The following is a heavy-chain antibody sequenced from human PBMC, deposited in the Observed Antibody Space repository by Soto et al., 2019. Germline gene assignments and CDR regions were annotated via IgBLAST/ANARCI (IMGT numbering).Heavy chain of an antibody. V-gene: IGHV4-34*01. J-gene: IGHJ6*02. D-gene: IGHD3-10*01. CDR2: INHSGST. CDR1: GGSFSGYY. Sequence: PSETLSLTCAVYGGSFSGYYWSWIRQPPGKGLEWIGEINHSGSTNYNPSLKSRVTISVDTSKNQFSLKLSSVTAADTAVYYCARGHGTMVRGVIRRTYGMDVWGQGTTVTVSS. CDR3: ARGHGTMVRGVIRRTYGMDV.